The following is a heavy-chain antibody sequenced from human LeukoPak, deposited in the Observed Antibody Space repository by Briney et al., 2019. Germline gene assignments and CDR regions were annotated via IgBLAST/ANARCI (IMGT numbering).Heavy chain of an antibody. V-gene: IGHV4-34*01. CDR3: ARRSYYYGSGSYGV. Sequence: SETLSLTCAVYGGSFSGYYWSWIRQPPGKGLEWIGEINHSGSTNYNPSLKSRVTISVDTSKNQFSLKLSSVTAADTAVYYCARRSYYYGSGSYGVWGQGTLVTVSS. CDR2: INHSGST. J-gene: IGHJ4*02. D-gene: IGHD3-10*01. CDR1: GGSFSGYY.